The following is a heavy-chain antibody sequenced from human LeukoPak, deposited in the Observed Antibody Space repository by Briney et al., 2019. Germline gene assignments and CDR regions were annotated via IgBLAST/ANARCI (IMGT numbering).Heavy chain of an antibody. Sequence: GGSLRLSCAASGFTFSSYAMSWVRQAPGKGLEWVSFISYGGSNIYYADSVKGRFTISKDKSKNTLYLQMNGLRGEDTAVYFCAKDSVSGAHSWGQGTLVTVSS. CDR3: AKDSVSGAHS. D-gene: IGHD2-15*01. CDR1: GFTFSSYA. CDR2: ISYGGSNI. V-gene: IGHV3-30*18. J-gene: IGHJ4*02.